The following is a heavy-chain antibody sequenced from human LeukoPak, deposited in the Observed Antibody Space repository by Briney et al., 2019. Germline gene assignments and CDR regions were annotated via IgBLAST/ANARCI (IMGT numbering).Heavy chain of an antibody. V-gene: IGHV4-59*08. Sequence: SETLSLTCTVSGGSISSYYWSWIRQPPGKGLEWIGYIYYSGSTNYNPSLKSRVTISVDTSKDQFSLNLSSVTAADTAVYYCARGILKINYFDYWGQGTLVTVSS. D-gene: IGHD3-9*01. CDR1: GGSISSYY. CDR2: IYYSGST. J-gene: IGHJ4*02. CDR3: ARGILKINYFDY.